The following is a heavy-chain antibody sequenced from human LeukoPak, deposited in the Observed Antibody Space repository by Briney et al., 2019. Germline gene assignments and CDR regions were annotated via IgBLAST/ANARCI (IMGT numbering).Heavy chain of an antibody. CDR2: IYYSGST. CDR3: ARGNTYYYGSGSYYPYNWSDP. CDR1: GGSISNYY. D-gene: IGHD3-10*01. Sequence: SETLSLTCTVSGGSISNYYWSWIRQPPGEGLEWIGYIYYSGSTNYNPSLKSRVTISVDTSKNQFSLKLSSVTAADTAVYYCARGNTYYYGSGSYYPYNWSDPWGQGTLVTVSS. J-gene: IGHJ5*02. V-gene: IGHV4-59*08.